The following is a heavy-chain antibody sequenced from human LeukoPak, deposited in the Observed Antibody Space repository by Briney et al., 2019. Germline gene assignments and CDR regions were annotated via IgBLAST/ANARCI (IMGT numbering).Heavy chain of an antibody. CDR3: AREDIVVVPAANHYYYYGMDV. J-gene: IGHJ6*02. Sequence: ASVKVSCKASGYTFTGYYMHWVRQAPGQGLEWMGWINPNSGGTNYAQKFQGRVTMTRDTSISTAYMELSRLRSDDTAVYYCAREDIVVVPAANHYYYYGMDVWGQGTTVTVS. CDR2: INPNSGGT. D-gene: IGHD2-2*01. V-gene: IGHV1-2*02. CDR1: GYTFTGYY.